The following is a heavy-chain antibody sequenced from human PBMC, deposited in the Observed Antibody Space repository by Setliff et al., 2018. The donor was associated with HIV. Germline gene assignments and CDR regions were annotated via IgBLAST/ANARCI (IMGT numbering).Heavy chain of an antibody. J-gene: IGHJ4*02. Sequence: ASVKVSCKASGYTFTAYYMHWVRQAPGQGLEWMGWINSNSGGTNYAPQFQGRVSVTTDTATSTVHMELRSLRSDDTAMYYCARDMDYSNPDYWGQGTLVTVSS. D-gene: IGHD4-4*01. V-gene: IGHV1-2*02. CDR3: ARDMDYSNPDY. CDR2: INSNSGGT. CDR1: GYTFTAYY.